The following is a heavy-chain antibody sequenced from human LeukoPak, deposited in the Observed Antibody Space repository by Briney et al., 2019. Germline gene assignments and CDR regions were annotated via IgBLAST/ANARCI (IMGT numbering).Heavy chain of an antibody. D-gene: IGHD6-19*01. V-gene: IGHV4-59*01. Sequence: SETLSLTCTVSGGSISSYYWSWIRQPPGKGLEWIGYIYYSGSTNYNPSLKSRVTISVDTSKNQFSLKLSSVTAADTAVYYCARTQTMAGIPNFDYWGQGTLVTVSS. CDR1: GGSISSYY. J-gene: IGHJ4*02. CDR3: ARTQTMAGIPNFDY. CDR2: IYYSGST.